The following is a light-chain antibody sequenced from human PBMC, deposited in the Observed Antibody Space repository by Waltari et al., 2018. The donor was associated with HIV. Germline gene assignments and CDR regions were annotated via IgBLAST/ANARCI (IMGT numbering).Light chain of an antibody. J-gene: IGLJ3*02. CDR3: LLSYSGGRPV. Sequence: AVVTQEPSLPVSPGGPVTPTCASSTGVVTSGHYPYWFQQKPGQAPRTLIYDTANKHSWTPARFSGSLLGGKAALTLSGAQPEDEAEYYCLLSYSGGRPVFGGGTMLTVL. CDR2: DTA. CDR1: TGVVTSGHY. V-gene: IGLV7-46*01.